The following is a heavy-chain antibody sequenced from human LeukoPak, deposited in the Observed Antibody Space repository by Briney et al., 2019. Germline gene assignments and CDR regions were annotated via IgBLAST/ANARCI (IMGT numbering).Heavy chain of an antibody. Sequence: PGGSLRLSCAASGFTFSSYGMHWVRQAPGKGLEWVAVIWYDGSNKYYADSVKGRFTISRDNSKNTLYLQMNSLRAEDTAVYYCGRVLGYYGSGSYYSPLDYWGQGTLVTVSS. J-gene: IGHJ4*02. CDR2: IWYDGSNK. CDR3: GRVLGYYGSGSYYSPLDY. V-gene: IGHV3-33*01. CDR1: GFTFSSYG. D-gene: IGHD3-10*01.